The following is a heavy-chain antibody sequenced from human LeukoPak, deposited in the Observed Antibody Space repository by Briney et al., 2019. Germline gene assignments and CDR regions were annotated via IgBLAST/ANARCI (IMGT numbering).Heavy chain of an antibody. CDR1: GGSISSYY. D-gene: IGHD6-13*01. J-gene: IGHJ4*02. V-gene: IGHV4-59*01. CDR3: ASSYYAAAGTDY. CDR2: IYYSGST. Sequence: SETLSLTCTVSGGSISSYYCSWIRQPPGKGLEWIGYIYYSGSTNYNPSLKSRVTISVDTSKNQFSLKLSSVTAADTAVYYCASSYYAAAGTDYWGQGTLVTVSS.